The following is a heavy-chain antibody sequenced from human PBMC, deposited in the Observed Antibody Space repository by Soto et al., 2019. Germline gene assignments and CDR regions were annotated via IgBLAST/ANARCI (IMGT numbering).Heavy chain of an antibody. Sequence: GGSLRLSCTASGFTFDTYTMNWLRQAPGRGLEWVSSISATTTYKYYAASVEGRFTISRDNAKNSLYLQTNSLGAEDTAVYYCARGSASKSGHLWYFDLWGRGTLVTVSS. CDR2: ISATTTYK. V-gene: IGHV3-21*01. J-gene: IGHJ2*01. D-gene: IGHD2-8*02. CDR3: ARGSASKSGHLWYFDL. CDR1: GFTFDTYT.